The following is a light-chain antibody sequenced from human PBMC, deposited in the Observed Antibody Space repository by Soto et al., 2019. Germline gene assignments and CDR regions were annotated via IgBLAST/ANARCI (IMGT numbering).Light chain of an antibody. Sequence: EIVMTQSPVTLSVSPGERATLSCRAGQSVSSNLAWYQQKPGQAPRLLIYGASTRATGIPARFTGSGSGTDFTLTISRLEPEDFAVYYCQQYGSSPPVTFGQGTK. CDR1: QSVSSN. CDR3: QQYGSSPPVT. V-gene: IGKV3-20*01. CDR2: GAS. J-gene: IGKJ1*01.